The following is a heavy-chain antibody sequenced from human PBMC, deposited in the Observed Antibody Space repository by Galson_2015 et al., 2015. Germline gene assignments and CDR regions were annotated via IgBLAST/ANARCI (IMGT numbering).Heavy chain of an antibody. V-gene: IGHV1-46*01. CDR3: ASTDTAMAVDY. CDR2: INPSGGST. J-gene: IGHJ4*02. CDR1: GYTFTSYY. D-gene: IGHD5-18*01. Sequence: SVKVSCKASGYTFTSYYMHWVRQAPGQGLEWMGIINPSGGSTSYAQKFQGRVTMTRDTSTSTVYMELSSLISEDTAVYYCASTDTAMAVDYWGQGTLVTVSS.